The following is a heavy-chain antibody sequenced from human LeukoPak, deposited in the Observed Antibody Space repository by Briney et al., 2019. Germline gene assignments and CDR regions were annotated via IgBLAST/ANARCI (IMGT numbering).Heavy chain of an antibody. Sequence: GGSLRLSCAASGFTFSNAWMSWVRQAPGKGLGWVSSIIVSGTTYYADSVKGRFTISRDSFRGTLFLQMDSLRVEDTAVYFCAKGSVGNADLASWGQGALVTVSS. CDR2: IIVSGTT. J-gene: IGHJ4*02. V-gene: IGHV3-53*01. CDR3: AKGSVGNADLAS. CDR1: GFTFSNAW.